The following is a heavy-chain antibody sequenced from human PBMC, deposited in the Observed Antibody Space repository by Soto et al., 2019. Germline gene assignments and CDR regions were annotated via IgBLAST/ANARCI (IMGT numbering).Heavy chain of an antibody. CDR1: GASVTSSTYY. CDR2: TYYSGST. J-gene: IGHJ4*02. CDR3: ARGAAYDYWSGYYNY. D-gene: IGHD3-3*01. Sequence: PSETLSLTCSVSGASVTSSTYYWGWLRQPPGKGLEWIGYTYYSGSTRYSPSLKSRDTISIDTSKNQFSLILSSVTAADTAVYYCARGAAYDYWSGYYNYWGQGTLVTGSS. V-gene: IGHV4-61*01.